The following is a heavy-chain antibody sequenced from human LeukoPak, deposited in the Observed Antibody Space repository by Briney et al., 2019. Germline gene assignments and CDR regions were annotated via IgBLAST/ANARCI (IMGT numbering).Heavy chain of an antibody. CDR3: ARDVAVSPRTFDS. CDR2: TYYRSKWSD. V-gene: IGHV6-1*01. CDR1: GDSVSSSSAA. Sequence: SQTLSLTCTISGDSVSSSSAAWNWIRQSPSRGLEWLGRTYYRSKWSDDYAVSVKGRITINADTSKNQFSLQLNSVTPEDTALYFCARDVAVSPRTFDSWGQGTLVTVSS. J-gene: IGHJ4*02.